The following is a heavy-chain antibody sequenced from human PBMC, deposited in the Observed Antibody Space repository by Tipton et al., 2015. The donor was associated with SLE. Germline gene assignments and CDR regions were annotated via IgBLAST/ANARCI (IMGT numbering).Heavy chain of an antibody. Sequence: TLSLTCTVSGGSISGHYWSWIRQPPGKRPEWVGYIHYSGNTNYNPPLKDRVTILVDTSQNQFSLTLYSVTAADAAVYYCARTIFDSWTGYHYYYFDFWGQGTMVTVSS. CDR1: GGSISGHY. CDR2: IHYSGNT. D-gene: IGHD3/OR15-3a*01. V-gene: IGHV4-59*11. CDR3: ARTIFDSWTGYHYYYFDF. J-gene: IGHJ4*02.